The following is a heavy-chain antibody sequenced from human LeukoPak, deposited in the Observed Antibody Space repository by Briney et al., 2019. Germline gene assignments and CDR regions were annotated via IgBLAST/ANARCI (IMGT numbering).Heavy chain of an antibody. J-gene: IGHJ6*02. D-gene: IGHD3-16*01. V-gene: IGHV3-7*03. CDR3: GRGGGLDV. CDR1: GFTFSSYW. CDR2: INHNGNVN. Sequence: GGSLRLSCAASGFTFSSYWMNWARQAPGKGLEWVASINHNGNVNYYVDSVKGRFTISRDNAKNSLYLQMSNLRAEDTAVYFCGRGGGLDVWGQGATVTVSS.